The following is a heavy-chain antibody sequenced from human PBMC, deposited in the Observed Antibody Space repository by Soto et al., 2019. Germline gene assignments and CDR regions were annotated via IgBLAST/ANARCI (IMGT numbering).Heavy chain of an antibody. CDR1: GGSVSSGSYY. Sequence: KPSETLSLTCTVSGGSVSSGSYYWSWIRQPPGKGLEWIGYIYYSGSTNYNPSLKSRVTISVDTSKNQFSLKLSSVTAADTAVYYCARDFDYWGQGTLVTVSS. V-gene: IGHV4-61*01. J-gene: IGHJ4*02. CDR3: ARDFDY. CDR2: IYYSGST.